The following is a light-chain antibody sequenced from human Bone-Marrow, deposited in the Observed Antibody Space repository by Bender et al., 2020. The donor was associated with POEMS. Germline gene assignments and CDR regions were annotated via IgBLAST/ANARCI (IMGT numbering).Light chain of an antibody. J-gene: IGLJ3*02. CDR2: DVT. V-gene: IGLV2-8*01. Sequence: QSALTQPPSASGSPGQSVTISCTGTNSDIGRHNFVSWYRHHPGKAPKLIIYDVTKRPSGVPDRFSGSKSGNTASLTISGLQAEDESSYYCSSYTSSATWVIGGGTKLTVL. CDR3: SSYTSSATWV. CDR1: NSDIGRHNF.